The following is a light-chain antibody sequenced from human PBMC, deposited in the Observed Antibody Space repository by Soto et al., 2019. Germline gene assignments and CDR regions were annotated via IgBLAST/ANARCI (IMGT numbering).Light chain of an antibody. CDR1: SSNIGKNY. J-gene: IGLJ2*01. Sequence: SVLTQPPSVSAAPGQKVTISCSGSSSNIGKNYVFWYQQLPGTAPKLLIYDNNKRPSGIPDRFSGSKSGTSATLGITGLQTGDEADYYCGTWDSSLSAVVFGGGTKVTVL. CDR3: GTWDSSLSAVV. V-gene: IGLV1-51*01. CDR2: DNN.